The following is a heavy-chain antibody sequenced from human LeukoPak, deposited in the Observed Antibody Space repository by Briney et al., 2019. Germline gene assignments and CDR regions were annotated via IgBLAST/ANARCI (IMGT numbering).Heavy chain of an antibody. CDR1: GGSLSSYY. V-gene: IGHV4-59*08. J-gene: IGHJ6*02. Sequence: PSETLSLTCTVSGGSLSSYYWSWIRQPPGKGLGWIGDIYYSGSTNYNPSLKSRVTISVDTSKNQFSLKLSSVTAADTAVYYCASRSGYSKNYYYYGMDVWGQGTTVTVSS. CDR3: ASRSGYSKNYYYYGMDV. CDR2: IYYSGST. D-gene: IGHD5-18*01.